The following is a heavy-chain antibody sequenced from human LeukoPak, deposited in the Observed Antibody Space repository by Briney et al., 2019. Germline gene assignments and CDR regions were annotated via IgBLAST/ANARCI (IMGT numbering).Heavy chain of an antibody. CDR3: ARTDYDFWSGYSYFDY. D-gene: IGHD3-3*01. CDR1: GGSISSGGYS. V-gene: IGHV4-30-4*07. CDR2: IYYSGST. Sequence: SETLSLTCAVSGGSISSGGYSWSWIRQPPGKGLEWIGYIYYSGSTYYNPSLKSRVTISVDTSKNQFSLKLSSVTAADTAVYYCARTDYDFWSGYSYFDYWGQGTLVTVSS. J-gene: IGHJ4*02.